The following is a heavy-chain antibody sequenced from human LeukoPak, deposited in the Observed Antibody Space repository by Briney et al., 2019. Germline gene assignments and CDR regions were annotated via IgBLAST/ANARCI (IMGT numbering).Heavy chain of an antibody. CDR3: ARNLAVAANVDYFDY. V-gene: IGHV3-66*01. D-gene: IGHD6-19*01. J-gene: IGHJ4*02. CDR2: IYAGGST. CDR1: GFTFSSYW. Sequence: GGSLRLSCAASGFTFSSYWMSWVRQAPGKGLEWVSVIYAGGSTYYADSVKDRFTISRDNSKNTLYLQMNSLRAEDTAVYYCARNLAVAANVDYFDYWGQGTLVTVSS.